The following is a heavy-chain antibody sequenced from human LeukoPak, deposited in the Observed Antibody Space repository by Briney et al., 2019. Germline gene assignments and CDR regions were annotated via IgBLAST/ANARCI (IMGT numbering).Heavy chain of an antibody. CDR3: ARQLTSRYSSSPLDY. V-gene: IGHV5-51*01. Sequence: GESLKISCKGSGCSFTNSWIGWVRQMPGKGLEWMGIIYPGDSDTRYSPSFQGQVTISAVKSISTAYLQWSSLKASDTAMYYCARQLTSRYSSSPLDYWGQGTLVTVSS. CDR1: GCSFTNSW. D-gene: IGHD6-13*01. CDR2: IYPGDSDT. J-gene: IGHJ4*02.